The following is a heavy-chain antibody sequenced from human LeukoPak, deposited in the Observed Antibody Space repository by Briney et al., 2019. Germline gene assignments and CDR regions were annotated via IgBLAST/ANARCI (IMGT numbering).Heavy chain of an antibody. CDR3: AKGTAAVDY. J-gene: IGHJ4*02. V-gene: IGHV3-23*01. Sequence: GGSLRLSCAASGFTFDDYGMTWVRQAPGKGLEWVSHISGSGGGTYYADSVKGRFIISRDNSKNTLYLQMNGLRADDTAVYYCAKGTAAVDYWGQGALVTVSS. D-gene: IGHD2-2*01. CDR1: GFTFDDYG. CDR2: ISGSGGGT.